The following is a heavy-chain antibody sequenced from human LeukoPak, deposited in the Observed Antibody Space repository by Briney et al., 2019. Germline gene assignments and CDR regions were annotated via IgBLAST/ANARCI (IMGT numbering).Heavy chain of an antibody. Sequence: PSETLSLTCTVSGGSISSYYWSWIRQPPGKGLEWIGYIYYSGSTNYNPSLKSRVTISVDTSKNQFSLKLSSVTAADTAVYYCARDSGRSQPAEYYFDYWGQGTLVTVSS. CDR3: ARDSGRSQPAEYYFDY. CDR1: GGSISSYY. D-gene: IGHD1-26*01. V-gene: IGHV4-59*01. J-gene: IGHJ4*02. CDR2: IYYSGST.